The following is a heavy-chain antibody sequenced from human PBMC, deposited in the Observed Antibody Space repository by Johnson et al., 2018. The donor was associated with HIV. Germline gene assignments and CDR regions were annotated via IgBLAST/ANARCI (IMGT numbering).Heavy chain of an antibody. CDR3: AREEGTDILTRGDAFDI. CDR1: GFTFSDYY. CDR2: ISSSGRTI. D-gene: IGHD3-9*01. V-gene: IGHV3-11*04. Sequence: QVQLVESGGGLVQPGGSLRLSCAASGFTFSDYYMTWIRQAPGKGLESISYISSSGRTIYYADSVKGRFTMSRDNAKKSLYLQMNSLRAEDTAVYYCAREEGTDILTRGDAFDIWGQGTMVTVSS. J-gene: IGHJ3*02.